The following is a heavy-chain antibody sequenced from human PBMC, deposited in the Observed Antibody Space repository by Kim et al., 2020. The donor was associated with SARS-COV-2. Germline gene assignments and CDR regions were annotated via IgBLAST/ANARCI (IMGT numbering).Heavy chain of an antibody. V-gene: IGHV3-21*01. CDR2: ISSSSSYI. CDR3: ARDRPIVGATPYYYYYGMDV. D-gene: IGHD1-26*01. Sequence: GGSLRLSCAASGFTFSSYSMNWVRQAPGKGLEWVSSISSSSSYIYYEDSVTGRFTISRDNAKNSLYLQMNSLRAEDTAVYYCARDRPIVGATPYYYYYGMDVCGQGTTVTVSS. J-gene: IGHJ6*02. CDR1: GFTFSSYS.